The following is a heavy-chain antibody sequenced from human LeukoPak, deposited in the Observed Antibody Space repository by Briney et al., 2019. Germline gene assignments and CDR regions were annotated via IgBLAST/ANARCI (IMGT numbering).Heavy chain of an antibody. CDR2: INPNNGGT. J-gene: IGHJ4*02. CDR3: ACYGSGSYLYYFDY. D-gene: IGHD3-10*01. CDR1: GFTFTGYY. Sequence: ASVKVSCKASGFTFTGYYIHWVRQAPGQGLEWMGWINPNNGGTNYAQTFQDRVTMTRDTSISTAYMELSRLRSDDTAVYYCACYGSGSYLYYFDYWGQGTLVTVSS. V-gene: IGHV1-2*02.